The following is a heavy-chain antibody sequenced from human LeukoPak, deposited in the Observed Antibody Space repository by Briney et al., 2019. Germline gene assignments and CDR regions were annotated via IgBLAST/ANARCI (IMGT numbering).Heavy chain of an antibody. Sequence: GESLKISCKGPGYSFTSYWIGWVRQMPGKGLEWMGIIYPGDSDTRYSPSFQGQVTISADKSISTAYLQWSSLKASDTAMYYCARRSSGWYSADDPWGQGTLVTVSS. V-gene: IGHV5-51*01. CDR2: IYPGDSDT. D-gene: IGHD6-19*01. CDR1: GYSFTSYW. J-gene: IGHJ5*02. CDR3: ARRSSGWYSADDP.